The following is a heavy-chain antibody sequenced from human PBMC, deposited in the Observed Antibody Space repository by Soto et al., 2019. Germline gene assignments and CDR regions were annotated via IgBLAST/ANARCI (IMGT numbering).Heavy chain of an antibody. D-gene: IGHD3-10*01. V-gene: IGHV4-59*01. J-gene: IGHJ4*02. CDR2: IYYLGST. Sequence: PSETLSLTCSVSGGSMSEYFWSWIRQSPGKGLEWIGYIYYLGSTDHNPSLKSRVTISVDTSKRQFSLRLTSVTAADTAVYYCARDGYDGSGSPYPAYWGPGXQVTVSS. CDR3: ARDGYDGSGSPYPAY. CDR1: GGSMSEYF.